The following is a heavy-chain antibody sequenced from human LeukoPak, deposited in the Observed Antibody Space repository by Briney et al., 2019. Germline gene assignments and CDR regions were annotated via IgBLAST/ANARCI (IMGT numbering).Heavy chain of an antibody. Sequence: ASVKVSCKASGYTFTGYYMHWVRQAPGQGLEWMGRINPNSGGTNYAQKFQGRVTMTRDTSISTAYMELSRLRSEDTAVYYCARDYYDSSGAISFDYWGQGTLVTVSS. V-gene: IGHV1-2*06. CDR3: ARDYYDSSGAISFDY. CDR2: INPNSGGT. CDR1: GYTFTGYY. D-gene: IGHD3-22*01. J-gene: IGHJ4*02.